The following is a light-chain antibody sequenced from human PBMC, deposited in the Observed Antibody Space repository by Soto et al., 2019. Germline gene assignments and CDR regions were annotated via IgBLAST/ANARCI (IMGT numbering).Light chain of an antibody. J-gene: IGKJ5*01. CDR2: DAS. CDR3: QHRSEWPVS. Sequence: EIVLTQSPATLSLSPGERATLSCRASESVSSNLAWYQQRPGQAPRLVISDASNRATGIPARFSGSGSGTDFTLTISTLEPEDFAVYYCQHRSEWPVSFGQGTRLEN. CDR1: ESVSSN. V-gene: IGKV3-11*01.